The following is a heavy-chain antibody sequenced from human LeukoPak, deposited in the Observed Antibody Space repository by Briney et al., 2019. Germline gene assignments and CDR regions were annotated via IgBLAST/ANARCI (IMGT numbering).Heavy chain of an antibody. V-gene: IGHV1-2*02. CDR1: GYTFTGYY. Sequence: ASVKVSCKASGYTFTGYYMHWVRQAPGQGLEWMGWINPNSGGTNYAQKFQGRVTMTRDTPISTAYMELSRLRSDDTAVYYCARVVGGLGATDAFDIWGQGTMVTVSS. CDR3: ARVVGGLGATDAFDI. CDR2: INPNSGGT. J-gene: IGHJ3*02. D-gene: IGHD1-26*01.